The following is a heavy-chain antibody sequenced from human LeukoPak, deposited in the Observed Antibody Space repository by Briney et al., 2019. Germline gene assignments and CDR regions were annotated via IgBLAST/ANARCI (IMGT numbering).Heavy chain of an antibody. V-gene: IGHV1-2*02. CDR1: GYTLTDYC. D-gene: IGHD2-8*02. J-gene: IGHJ4*02. Sequence: ASVKVSCTASGYTLTDYCMHWVRQAPGQGLEWMGWINAKSGDTKYAQKFQARVTMTRDTSITTTYMEVSRLSSDDTAVYYCARQNTGQLDYWGQGTLITVSS. CDR3: ARQNTGQLDY. CDR2: INAKSGDT.